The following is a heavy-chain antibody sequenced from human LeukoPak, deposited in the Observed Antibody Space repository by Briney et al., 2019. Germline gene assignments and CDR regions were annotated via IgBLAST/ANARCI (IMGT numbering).Heavy chain of an antibody. CDR2: IYYSGNT. Sequence: SETLSLTCTVSGGSISSYYWSWVRQPPGKGLEWIGYIYYSGNTNYNPSLKSRVTMSVDTSKNQFSLKLSSVTAADTAVYYCARDIVGVTRAFGYWGQGTLATVSS. V-gene: IGHV4-59*01. D-gene: IGHD1-26*01. J-gene: IGHJ4*02. CDR3: ARDIVGVTRAFGY. CDR1: GGSISSYY.